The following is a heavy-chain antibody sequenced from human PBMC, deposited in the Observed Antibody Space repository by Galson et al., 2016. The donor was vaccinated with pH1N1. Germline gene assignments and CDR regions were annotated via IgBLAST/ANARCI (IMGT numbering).Heavy chain of an antibody. J-gene: IGHJ4*02. CDR2: INPRDSYT. Sequence: QSGAEVKEPGESLTISCKGSASSFTSYWISWVRQMPGKGLEWMGRINPRDSYTDYSTSFQGHVTISTDESISTAYLKWSTLKASDTAIYYCATGPSPDYWGQGTLVIVSS. CDR3: ATGPSPDY. CDR1: ASSFTSYW. V-gene: IGHV5-10-1*01.